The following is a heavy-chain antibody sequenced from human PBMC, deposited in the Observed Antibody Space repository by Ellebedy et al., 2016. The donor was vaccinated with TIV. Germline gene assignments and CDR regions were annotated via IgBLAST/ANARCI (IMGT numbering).Heavy chain of an antibody. D-gene: IGHD2-2*01. CDR1: GFTFGNYW. V-gene: IGHV3-23*01. CDR2: ISGSGGST. J-gene: IGHJ4*02. CDR3: VSQLPRDY. Sequence: GESLKISCAASGFTFGNYWMSWVRQAPGKGLEWVSAISGSGGSTYYADSVKGRFTISRDNSKNTLYLQMNSLRAEDTAVYYCVSQLPRDYWGQGTLVTVSS.